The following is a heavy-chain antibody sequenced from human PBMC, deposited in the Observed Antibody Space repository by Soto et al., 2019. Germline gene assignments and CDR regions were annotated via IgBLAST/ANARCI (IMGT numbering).Heavy chain of an antibody. CDR1: GGSIDNYY. CDR2: ISNSGSA. D-gene: IGHD6-13*01. J-gene: IGHJ5*02. V-gene: IGHV4-59*01. CDR3: ARDRYSSSWFRPYNWFDP. Sequence: SETLSLTCTVSGGSIDNYYWSWIRQAPGKGLEWIGYISNSGSATYNPSLKSRVTFSLDTSKNLFFLRLTSLTTAGTALYYCARDRYSSSWFRPYNWFDPWGQGALVTVSS.